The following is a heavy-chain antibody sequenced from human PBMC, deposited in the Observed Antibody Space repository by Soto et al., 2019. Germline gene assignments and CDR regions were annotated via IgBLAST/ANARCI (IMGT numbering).Heavy chain of an antibody. CDR3: ARDSVRLGGASDY. CDR1: GYSISSGYY. CDR2: IYHSGST. V-gene: IGHV4-38-2*02. D-gene: IGHD3-16*01. Sequence: QVQLQESGPGLVKPSETLSLTCAVSGYSISSGYYWGWIRQPPGKGLEWIGSIYHSGSTYYNPSLKSRVTISVDTSKNQFSLKLSSVTAADTAVYYCARDSVRLGGASDYWGQGTLVTVSS. J-gene: IGHJ4*02.